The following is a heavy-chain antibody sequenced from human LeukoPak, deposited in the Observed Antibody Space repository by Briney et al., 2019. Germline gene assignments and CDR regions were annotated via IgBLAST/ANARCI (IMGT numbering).Heavy chain of an antibody. V-gene: IGHV5-51*01. CDR3: ARPNFYGSGGFDP. D-gene: IGHD3-10*01. J-gene: IGHJ5*02. Sequence: GESLKISFKGSGSSFTSYWIGWGRPMPGKGVGWMGIIYPGDSDTRYSPSFQGQVTISADKSISTAYLQWSSLKASDTAMYYCARPNFYGSGGFDPWGQGTLVTVSS. CDR2: IYPGDSDT. CDR1: GSSFTSYW.